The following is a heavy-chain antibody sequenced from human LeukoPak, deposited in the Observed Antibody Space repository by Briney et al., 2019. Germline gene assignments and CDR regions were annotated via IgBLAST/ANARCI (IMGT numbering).Heavy chain of an antibody. CDR1: GFNFNIYE. Sequence: PGGSLRLSCAASGFNFNIYEMNWVRRAPGKGLEWVSFISSSRTTIYYADSVKGRFTISRDNAKNSLYLQMTSLRVEDTALYYCARDAFYYGSVRTASFDLWGQGTMVTVSS. J-gene: IGHJ3*01. V-gene: IGHV3-48*03. CDR3: ARDAFYYGSVRTASFDL. CDR2: ISSSRTTI. D-gene: IGHD3-10*01.